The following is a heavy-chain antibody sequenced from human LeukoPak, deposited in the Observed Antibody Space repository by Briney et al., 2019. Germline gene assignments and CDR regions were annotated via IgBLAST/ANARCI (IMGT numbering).Heavy chain of an antibody. CDR1: GFTVSSNY. J-gene: IGHJ6*02. CDR3: ARDAPRNGGMDV. V-gene: IGHV3-53*04. CDR2: IYDGGST. Sequence: GGSLRLSCTSSGFTVSSNYMSWVRPAPGKGLEWVSTIYDGGSTFYTDAVKGRFTISRNNSKNTLYLQMDGLITEDTALYYCARDAPRNGGMDVSGQRTTVTVSS.